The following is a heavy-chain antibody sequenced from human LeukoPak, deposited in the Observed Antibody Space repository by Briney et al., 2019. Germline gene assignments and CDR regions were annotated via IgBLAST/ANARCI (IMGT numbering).Heavy chain of an antibody. CDR1: GYTLSHYF. J-gene: IGHJ3*02. CDR2: ISPKNGVT. V-gene: IGHV1-2*02. Sequence: ASVKVSCKAYGYTLSHYFIHWMRQAPGQGLEWMGWISPKNGVTRYAQKFQGRVTMTRDTSINTAYMEVSSLKSDDTAVYYWARGPNHGAFDIWGQGTMVTVSS. CDR3: ARGPNHGAFDI.